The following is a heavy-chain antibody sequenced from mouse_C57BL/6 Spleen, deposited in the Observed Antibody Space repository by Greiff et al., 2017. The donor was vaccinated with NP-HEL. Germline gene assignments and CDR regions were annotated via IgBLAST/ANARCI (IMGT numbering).Heavy chain of an antibody. V-gene: IGHV3-6*01. Sequence: EVKLQESGPGLVKPSQSLSLTCSVTGYTITSGYYWNWIRQFPGNKLEWMGYISYDGSNNYNPSLKNRISITRDTSKNQFFLKLNSVTTEDTATYYCARDEDGYYDWFAYWGQGTLVTVSA. CDR2: ISYDGSN. D-gene: IGHD2-3*01. CDR3: ARDEDGYYDWFAY. J-gene: IGHJ3*01. CDR1: GYTITSGYY.